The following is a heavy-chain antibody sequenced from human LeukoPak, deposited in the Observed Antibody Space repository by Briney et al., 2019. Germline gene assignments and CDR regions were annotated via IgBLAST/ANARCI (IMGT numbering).Heavy chain of an antibody. J-gene: IGHJ4*02. CDR2: ISGRGGST. Sequence: GRSLRLSWAAAGFTFSIYGMGWVRQAPGRGLEWVSAISGRGGSTYYADSVKGRFTIPRDNSKNTLYLQTNSLSAEDTAVYYCAKDIRDYYDSSGYYYPSYFDYWGQGHLVTVSS. V-gene: IGHV3-23*01. CDR1: GFTFSIYG. CDR3: AKDIRDYYDSSGYYYPSYFDY. D-gene: IGHD3-22*01.